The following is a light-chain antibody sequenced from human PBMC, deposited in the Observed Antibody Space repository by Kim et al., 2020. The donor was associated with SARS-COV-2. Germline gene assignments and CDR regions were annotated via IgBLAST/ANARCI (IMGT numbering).Light chain of an antibody. CDR2: QDK. J-gene: IGLJ3*02. CDR1: GGSIASDY. Sequence: GKTVTISCTRTGGSIASDYVQWYRQRPGSAPTTVIYQDKQRPSGVPDRFSGSFDTSSNSASLTISGLKTEDEADYYCQSYDRTNVVFGGGTQLTVL. V-gene: IGLV6-57*03. CDR3: QSYDRTNVV.